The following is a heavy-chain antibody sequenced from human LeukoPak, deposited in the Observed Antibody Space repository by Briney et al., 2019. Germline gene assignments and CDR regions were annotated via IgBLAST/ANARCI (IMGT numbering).Heavy chain of an antibody. J-gene: IGHJ5*02. D-gene: IGHD3-10*01. CDR2: IYTSGST. Sequence: SETLSLTCTVSGGSISSSSYYWGWIRQPPGKGLEWIGRIYTSGSTNYNPSLKSRVTMSVDTSKNQFSLKLSSVTAADTAVYYCARHRYYGSGAGNWFDPWGQGTLVTVSS. CDR3: ARHRYYGSGAGNWFDP. V-gene: IGHV4-39*01. CDR1: GGSISSSSYY.